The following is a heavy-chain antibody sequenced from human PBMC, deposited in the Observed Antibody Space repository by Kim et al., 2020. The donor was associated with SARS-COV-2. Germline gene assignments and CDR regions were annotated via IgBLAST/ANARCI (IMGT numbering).Heavy chain of an antibody. CDR3: ARAKGVLLWFGESSGAFDI. D-gene: IGHD3-10*01. Sequence: ASVKVSCKASGYTFTSYGISWVRQAPGQGLEWMGWISAYNGNTNYAQKLQGRVIMTTDTSTSTAYMELRSLRSDDTAVYYCARAKGVLLWFGESSGAFDIWGQGTMVTVSS. V-gene: IGHV1-18*01. CDR1: GYTFTSYG. J-gene: IGHJ3*02. CDR2: ISAYNGNT.